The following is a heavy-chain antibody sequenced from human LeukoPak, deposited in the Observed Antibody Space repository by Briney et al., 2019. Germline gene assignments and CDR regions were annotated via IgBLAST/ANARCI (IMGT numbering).Heavy chain of an antibody. CDR3: AREDAEMATINWFDP. CDR1: GGTFSSYA. CDR2: IIPIFDTT. J-gene: IGHJ5*02. D-gene: IGHD5-24*01. V-gene: IGHV1-69*13. Sequence: SVKVSCKASGGTFSSYAISWVRQAPGQGLEWMGGIIPIFDTTNYAQKFQGRVTITADESTSTAYMELSSLRSEDTAVYYCAREDAEMATINWFDPWGQGTLVTVSS.